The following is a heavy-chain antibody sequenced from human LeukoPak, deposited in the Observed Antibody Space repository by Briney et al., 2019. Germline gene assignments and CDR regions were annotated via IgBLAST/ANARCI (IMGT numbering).Heavy chain of an antibody. J-gene: IGHJ4*02. D-gene: IGHD2-2*01. CDR2: ISGSGGST. V-gene: IGHV3-23*01. CDR3: AQDQVVVVPAASFDY. CDR1: GLTFSSYA. Sequence: GGSLRHSCVASGLTFSSYAMSWVRQAPGKGLEWVSAISGSGGSTYYADSVKGRFTISRDNSKNTLYLQMNSLRAEDTAVYYCAQDQVVVVPAASFDYWGQGTLVTVSS.